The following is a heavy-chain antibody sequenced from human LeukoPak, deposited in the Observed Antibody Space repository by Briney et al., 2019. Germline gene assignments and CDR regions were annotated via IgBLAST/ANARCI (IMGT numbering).Heavy chain of an antibody. CDR1: GYTFTGYY. CDR2: INPNSGGT. CDR3: ATAPIAAAADYYYMDV. Sequence: GASVKVSCKASGYTFTGYYMHWVRQAPGQGLEWMGWINPNSGGTNYAQKFQGRVTMTRDTSISTAYMELSRLRSDDTAVYYCATAPIAAAADYYYMDVWGKGTTVTISS. D-gene: IGHD6-13*01. V-gene: IGHV1-2*02. J-gene: IGHJ6*03.